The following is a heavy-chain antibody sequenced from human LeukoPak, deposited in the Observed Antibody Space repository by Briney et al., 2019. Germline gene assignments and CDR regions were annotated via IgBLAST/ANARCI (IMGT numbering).Heavy chain of an antibody. CDR1: GFTFSSYA. V-gene: IGHV3-30-3*01. CDR2: ISYDGSNK. Sequence: GRSLRLSCAASGFTFSSYAMHWVRQAPGKGLEWVAVISYDGSNKYYADSVKGRFTISRDNSKNTLYLQMNSLRAEDTAVYYCARDGLTMVRGVPDYWGQGTLVTVSS. D-gene: IGHD3-10*01. CDR3: ARDGLTMVRGVPDY. J-gene: IGHJ4*02.